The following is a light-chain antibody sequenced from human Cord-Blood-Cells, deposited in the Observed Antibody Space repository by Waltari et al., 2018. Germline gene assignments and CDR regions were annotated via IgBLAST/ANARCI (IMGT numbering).Light chain of an antibody. CDR3: QSYDSSNQV. V-gene: IGLV6-57*01. CDR2: EDN. J-gene: IGLJ3*02. Sequence: NFMLPHPHSVSESPWLSVTTSCTRSTCTIPSHSVPSYQQRPGSSPTTVIYEDNQSPSGVPDRFSGSIDSSSNSASLTISGLKTEDEADYYCQSYDSSNQVFGGGTKLTVL. CDR1: TCTIPSHS.